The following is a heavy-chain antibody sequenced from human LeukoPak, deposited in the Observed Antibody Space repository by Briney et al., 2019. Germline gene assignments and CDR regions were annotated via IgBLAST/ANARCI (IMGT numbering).Heavy chain of an antibody. CDR2: ISGSSSYI. Sequence: GVLRLSCGASGFVFDDYDMNWVRQAPGKGLGWVSSISGSSSYIYYADSLKGRFTISRDNAKKSVYLQMNSLRAEGTAVYYCARGSSNVAARNNWFDPWGQGTLVTVSS. CDR1: GFVFDDYD. CDR3: ARGSSNVAARNNWFDP. D-gene: IGHD6-6*01. J-gene: IGHJ5*02. V-gene: IGHV3-21*01.